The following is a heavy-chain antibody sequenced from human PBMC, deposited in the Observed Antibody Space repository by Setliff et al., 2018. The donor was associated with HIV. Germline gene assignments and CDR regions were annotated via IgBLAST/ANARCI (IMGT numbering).Heavy chain of an antibody. D-gene: IGHD2-21*02. V-gene: IGHV1-46*01. CDR1: GYTFTGYY. CDR2: IHPSAGTT. CDR3: ARDFIGAVVVTSISDY. J-gene: IGHJ4*02. Sequence: ASVKVSCKASGYTFTGYYMHWVRQAPGQGLEWMGIIHPSAGTTTYAQKFQGRVTMTRDTSINTAYMEMSRLRSDDTAVYYCARDFIGAVVVTSISDYWGQGTLVTSPQ.